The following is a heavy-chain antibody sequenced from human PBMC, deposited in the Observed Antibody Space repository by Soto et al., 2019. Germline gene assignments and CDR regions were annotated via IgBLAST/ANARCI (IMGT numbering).Heavy chain of an antibody. CDR2: IYYSGST. D-gene: IGHD6-13*01. CDR3: ARAAAGTFRNFDY. V-gene: IGHV4-31*03. J-gene: IGHJ4*02. Sequence: QVQLQESGPGLVKPSQTLSLTCTVPVGSITSGGYYWSWIRQHPGKGLEWIGYIYYSGSTYYNPSLKSRVTISVDTSKNQFSLKLSSVTAADTAVYYCARAAAGTFRNFDYWGQGTLVTVSS. CDR1: VGSITSGGYY.